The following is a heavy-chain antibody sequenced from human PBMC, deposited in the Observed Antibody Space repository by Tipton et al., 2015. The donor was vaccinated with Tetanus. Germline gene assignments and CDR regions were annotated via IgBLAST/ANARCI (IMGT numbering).Heavy chain of an antibody. Sequence: TLSLTCTVSGGSISSSSYYWGWIRQPPGKGLEWIGYIYYSGSTYYNPSLKSRVTISVDTSKNQFSLKLSSVTAADTAVYYCASRYFDWADAFDIWGQGTMVTVSS. V-gene: IGHV4-31*03. J-gene: IGHJ3*02. CDR2: IYYSGST. CDR1: GGSISSSSYY. CDR3: ASRYFDWADAFDI. D-gene: IGHD3-9*01.